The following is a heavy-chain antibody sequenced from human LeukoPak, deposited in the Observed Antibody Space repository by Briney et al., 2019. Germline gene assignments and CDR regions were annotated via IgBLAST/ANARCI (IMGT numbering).Heavy chain of an antibody. D-gene: IGHD6-19*01. V-gene: IGHV3-30*04. Sequence: GGSLRLSCAASGFTFSSFAMHWVRQAPGKGLEWVAIISYDENTKYYTDSVKGRFTISRDKSKNTLYLQMNSLRAEDTAVYYCAKATSRGLIAVAGTLDYWGQGTLVTVSS. CDR3: AKATSRGLIAVAGTLDY. CDR2: ISYDENTK. CDR1: GFTFSSFA. J-gene: IGHJ4*02.